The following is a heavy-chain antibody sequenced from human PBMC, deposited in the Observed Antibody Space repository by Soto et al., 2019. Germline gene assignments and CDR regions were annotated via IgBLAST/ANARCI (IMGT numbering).Heavy chain of an antibody. J-gene: IGHJ4*02. D-gene: IGHD2-21*02. CDR2: IYQSGTP. CDR1: VGSISIGGYY. Sequence: QVQLQESGPGLVKPSDTLSLTCTVPVGSISIGGYYGNWIRQYPGKGLEWIAYIYQSGTPYYNPSLKSRATISIDRSKNQFSLMLDSVTAADTAVYYCARDLRLDSWGPGTLVTVSS. CDR3: ARDLRLDS. V-gene: IGHV4-31*03.